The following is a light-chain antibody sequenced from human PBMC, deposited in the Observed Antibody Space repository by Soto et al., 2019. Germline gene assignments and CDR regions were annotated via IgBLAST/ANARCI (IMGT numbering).Light chain of an antibody. J-gene: IGLJ2*01. CDR3: LLYYGGAQV. CDR2: NTN. CDR1: TGAVTSGYY. Sequence: QAVVTQEPSLTVSPGGTVTLTCASSTGAVTSGYYPNWFQQKPGQAPRALIYNTNNKHSWPPARFSGSLLGGKAALTLSGVQPEDEAEYYCLLYYGGAQVFGGGTKLTVL. V-gene: IGLV7-43*01.